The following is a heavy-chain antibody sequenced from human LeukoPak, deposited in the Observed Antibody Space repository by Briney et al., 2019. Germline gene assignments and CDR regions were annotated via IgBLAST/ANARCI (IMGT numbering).Heavy chain of an antibody. D-gene: IGHD1-26*01. V-gene: IGHV4-59*12. Sequence: PSETLSLTCTVSGGSISSYYWSWIRQPPGKGLEWIGYIYYSGSTNYNPSLKSRVTISVDTSKNQFSLKLSSVTAADTAVYYCARESVGATLDYWGQGTLATVSS. CDR2: IYYSGST. CDR1: GGSISSYY. CDR3: ARESVGATLDY. J-gene: IGHJ4*02.